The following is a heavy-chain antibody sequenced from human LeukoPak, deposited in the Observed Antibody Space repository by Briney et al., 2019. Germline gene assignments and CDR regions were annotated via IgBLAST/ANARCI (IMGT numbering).Heavy chain of an antibody. CDR3: AKTVSGSYSYAGGDY. CDR1: GFTFSSYW. CDR2: INPDGTST. D-gene: IGHD3-16*02. Sequence: GGSLRLSCAASGFTFSSYWMHWVRQTPGKGLVWVSRINPDGTSTNYADSVKGRFTISRDNSKNTLYLQMNSLRAEDTAVYYCAKTVSGSYSYAGGDYWGQGTLVTVSS. J-gene: IGHJ4*02. V-gene: IGHV3-74*01.